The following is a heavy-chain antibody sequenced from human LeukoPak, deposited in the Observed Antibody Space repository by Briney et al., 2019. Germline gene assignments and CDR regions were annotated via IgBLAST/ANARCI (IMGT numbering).Heavy chain of an antibody. J-gene: IGHJ4*02. CDR1: GFTFSSYA. Sequence: GGSLRLSYAASGFTFSSYAMSWVRQAPGKGLEWVSVISNSAGSTFYADSVKGRFTISRDNSKNTLYLQMNSLRAEDTAVYYCAKRASGSGTSLYYFDYWGQGTLVTVSS. V-gene: IGHV3-23*01. D-gene: IGHD3-10*01. CDR3: AKRASGSGTSLYYFDY. CDR2: ISNSAGST.